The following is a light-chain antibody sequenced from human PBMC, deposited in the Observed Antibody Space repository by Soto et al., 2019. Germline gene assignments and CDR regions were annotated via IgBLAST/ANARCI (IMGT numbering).Light chain of an antibody. J-gene: IGKJ1*01. CDR1: QSINTW. CDR3: QQCYSYSWT. CDR2: LAS. V-gene: IGKV1-5*03. Sequence: DIQMTQSPSTLSASVGDRVTITCRASQSINTWLAWYQQKPGKAPELLMYLASSLETGDPSRFSGSGSGTEFTLTISSLQPDDSATFYCQQCYSYSWTFGQGTKVEI.